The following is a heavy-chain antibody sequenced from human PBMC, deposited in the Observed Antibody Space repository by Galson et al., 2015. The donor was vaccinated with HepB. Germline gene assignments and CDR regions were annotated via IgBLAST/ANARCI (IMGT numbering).Heavy chain of an antibody. Sequence: SLRLSCAASGFAFSSYGMHWVRQAPGKGLEWVAFIRYDGSNKYYADSVKGRFTISRDNSKNTLYLQMNSLRAEDTAVYYCAKVRIAVAGFDYWGQGTLVTVSS. V-gene: IGHV3-30*02. J-gene: IGHJ4*02. CDR3: AKVRIAVAGFDY. CDR1: GFAFSSYG. CDR2: IRYDGSNK. D-gene: IGHD6-19*01.